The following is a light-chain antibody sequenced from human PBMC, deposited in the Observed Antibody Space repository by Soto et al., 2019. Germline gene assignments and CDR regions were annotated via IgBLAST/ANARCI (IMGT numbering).Light chain of an antibody. V-gene: IGLV2-14*01. J-gene: IGLJ2*01. Sequence: QPVLTQPASVSGSPGQSLTISCTGTSSDVGGYNYVSWYQQHPGKAPKLMIYDVSNRPSGVSNRFSGSKSGNTASLTISGLQAEDEADYYCSSYTSSSTSVVFGGGTKLTVL. CDR1: SSDVGGYNY. CDR2: DVS. CDR3: SSYTSSSTSVV.